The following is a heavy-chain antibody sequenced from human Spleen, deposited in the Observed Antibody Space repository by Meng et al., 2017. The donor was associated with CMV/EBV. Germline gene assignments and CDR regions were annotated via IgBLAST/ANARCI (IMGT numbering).Heavy chain of an antibody. V-gene: IGHV4-30-4*08. CDR1: GGSISRGDYD. CDR3: AREKVGYFDL. Sequence: QGQLQESDPGPVKPSPTLSLTCTVSGGSISRGDYDWSWIRQPPGKGLEWIGYIYYSGSTYYNPSLKSRVTISVDTSKNQSSLKLSSVTAADTAVYYCAREKVGYFDLWGRGTLVTVSS. J-gene: IGHJ2*01. CDR2: IYYSGST.